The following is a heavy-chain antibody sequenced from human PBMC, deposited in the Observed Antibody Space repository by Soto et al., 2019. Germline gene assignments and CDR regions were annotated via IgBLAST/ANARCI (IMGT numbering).Heavy chain of an antibody. V-gene: IGHV1-69*02. J-gene: IGHJ4*02. CDR1: GDTFNFYS. CDR2: INPILSMS. D-gene: IGHD3-10*01. Sequence: QVQLVQSGAEVKKPGSSVRVSCKASGDTFNFYSINWVRKAPGIGLEWMGRINPILSMSNYAQRFQGRVTMTADKSTSTAYMELSSLRSEDTAMYYCASSSGSGYRAFDSWGQGALVTVSS. CDR3: ASSSGSGYRAFDS.